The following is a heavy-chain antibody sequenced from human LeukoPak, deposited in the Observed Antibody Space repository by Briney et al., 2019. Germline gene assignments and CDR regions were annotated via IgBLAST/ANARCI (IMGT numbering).Heavy chain of an antibody. CDR2: IYSGGST. J-gene: IGHJ6*04. Sequence: GGSLRLSCAASGFTVSSNYMSWVRQAPGKGLEWVSVIYSGGSTYYADSVRGRFTISRDNSENTLYLQMNSRRAEDTAVYYCARSDREARMDVWGKGTTVTVSS. CDR1: GFTVSSNY. CDR3: ARSDREARMDV. V-gene: IGHV3-53*01.